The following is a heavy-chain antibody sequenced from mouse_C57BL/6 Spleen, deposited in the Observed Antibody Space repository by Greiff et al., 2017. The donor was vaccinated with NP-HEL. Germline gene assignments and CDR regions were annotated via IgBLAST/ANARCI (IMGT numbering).Heavy chain of an antibody. CDR2: ISSGSSTI. CDR3: ATLTGTGAMDY. CDR1: GFTFSDYG. J-gene: IGHJ4*01. Sequence: EVQRVESGGGLVKPGGSLKLSCAASGFTFSDYGMHWVRQAPEKGLEWVAYISSGSSTIYYADTVKGRFTISRDNAKNTLFLQMTSLRSEDTAMYYCATLTGTGAMDYWGQGTSVTVSS. D-gene: IGHD4-1*01. V-gene: IGHV5-17*01.